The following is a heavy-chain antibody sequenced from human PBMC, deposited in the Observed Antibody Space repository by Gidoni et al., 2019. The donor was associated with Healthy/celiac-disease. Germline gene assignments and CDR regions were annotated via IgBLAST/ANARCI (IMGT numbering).Heavy chain of an antibody. V-gene: IGHV3-30-3*01. D-gene: IGHD2-2*01. CDR3: ARDHPRSSTSWRAFDI. J-gene: IGHJ3*02. CDR1: GFTFSSYA. CDR2: ISYDGSNK. Sequence: QVQLVASGGGVVQPGRSLSLSCAASGFTFSSYAMHWGRQAPGKGLEWVAVISYDGSNKYYADSVKGRFTISRDNSKNTLYLQMNSLRAEDTAVYYCARDHPRSSTSWRAFDIWGQGTMVTVSS.